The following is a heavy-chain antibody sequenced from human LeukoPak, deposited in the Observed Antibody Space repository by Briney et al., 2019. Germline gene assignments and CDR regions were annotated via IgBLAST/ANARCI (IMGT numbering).Heavy chain of an antibody. D-gene: IGHD6-19*01. Sequence: GGSLRLSCAASGFTFSNYAIHWVRQAPGKGLEWVAVISYDGSNKYYADSVKGRFTLSRDNSKNTLYLQMNSLRAEDTAVYYCAKDLIAGAVAGTGFDPWGQGTLVTVSS. V-gene: IGHV3-30*04. J-gene: IGHJ5*02. CDR3: AKDLIAGAVAGTGFDP. CDR1: GFTFSNYA. CDR2: ISYDGSNK.